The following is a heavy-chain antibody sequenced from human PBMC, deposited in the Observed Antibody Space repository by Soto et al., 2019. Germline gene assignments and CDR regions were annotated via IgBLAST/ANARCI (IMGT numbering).Heavy chain of an antibody. CDR1: GYNFSTYG. Sequence: QVHLVQSGAEVKKPGASVKVSCKASGYNFSTYGISWVRQAPGQGLEWMGWISGDSVNTKYAQKLQGRFTMTTDISASTCFMDLMGLRSADKAVYCCAVEGRKQAQQTYYYFCGGDVWGEGT. CDR3: AVEGRKQAQQTYYYFCGGDV. V-gene: IGHV1-18*01. J-gene: IGHJ6*01. CDR2: ISGDSVNT. D-gene: IGHD3-16*01.